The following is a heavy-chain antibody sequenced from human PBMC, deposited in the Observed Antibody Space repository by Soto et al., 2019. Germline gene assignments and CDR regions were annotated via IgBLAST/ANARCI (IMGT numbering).Heavy chain of an antibody. D-gene: IGHD6-19*01. CDR2: INHSGST. V-gene: IGHV4-34*01. Sequence: SETLSLTCAVYGGSFSGYYWSWIRQPPGKGLEWIGEINHSGSTNYNPSLKSRVTISVDTSKNHFSLKLSSVTAADTAMYYCARHLEVAGNDAFDIWGQGTMVTVSS. CDR1: GGSFSGYY. CDR3: ARHLEVAGNDAFDI. J-gene: IGHJ3*02.